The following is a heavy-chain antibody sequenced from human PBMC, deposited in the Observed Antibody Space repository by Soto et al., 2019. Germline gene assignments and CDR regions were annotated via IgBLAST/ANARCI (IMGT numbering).Heavy chain of an antibody. CDR1: GGSISSGGYY. CDR2: IYYSGRT. D-gene: IGHD1-26*01. J-gene: IGHJ4*02. Sequence: QVQLQESGPRLVKPSQTLSLTCTVSGGSISSGGYYWSWIRQHPGKGLEWIGYIYYSGRTYSNPSLKSRATISVNTSKNQCPLKLSSVTAADTAVYYCAGIYSGSPGGTLRYWCQGTLVTVSS. V-gene: IGHV4-31*03. CDR3: AGIYSGSPGGTLRY.